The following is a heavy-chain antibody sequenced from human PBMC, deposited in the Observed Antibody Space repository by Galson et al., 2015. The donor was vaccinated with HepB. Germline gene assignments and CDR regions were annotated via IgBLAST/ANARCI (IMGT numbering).Heavy chain of an antibody. Sequence: SLRLSCAASGFTFSSYWMSWVCQAPGKGLEWVANIKQDGSEKYDVDSVKRRFTISRDNAKNSLYLQMNSLRVEDTAVYYCAKDGRGGHIYGDWGQGTLVTVSS. J-gene: IGHJ4*02. D-gene: IGHD5-18*01. V-gene: IGHV3-7*01. CDR3: AKDGRGGHIYGD. CDR1: GFTFSSYW. CDR2: IKQDGSEK.